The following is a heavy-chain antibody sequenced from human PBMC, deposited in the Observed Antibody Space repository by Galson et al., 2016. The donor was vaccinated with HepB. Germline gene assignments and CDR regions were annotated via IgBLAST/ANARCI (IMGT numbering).Heavy chain of an antibody. V-gene: IGHV3-7*03. CDR3: ARVQYLYNGCDY. CDR1: GFNFKNYW. D-gene: IGHD3-16*01. CDR2: INHGATDI. Sequence: SLRLSCAASGFNFKNYWMTWVRQPPGKGLEWVANINHGATDISYVGSVKGRFTISRDDVKNLLFLDLNSLRAGDTALYYCARVQYLYNGCDYWGRGALVTVSS. J-gene: IGHJ4*02.